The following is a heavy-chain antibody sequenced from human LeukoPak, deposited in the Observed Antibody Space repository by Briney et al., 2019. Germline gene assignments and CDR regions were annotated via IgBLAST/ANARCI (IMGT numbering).Heavy chain of an antibody. D-gene: IGHD6-13*01. Sequence: GASVKVSCKASGYTFTSYAISWVRQAPGQGLEWMGWISSFNGNTNYAQKFQGRVTMTTDTATSTAYMELRSLRSDDTAVYYCARDRGVQGGSWYWWKYWGQGTLVTVSS. CDR3: ARDRGVQGGSWYWWKY. CDR1: GYTFTSYA. V-gene: IGHV1-18*01. J-gene: IGHJ4*02. CDR2: ISSFNGNT.